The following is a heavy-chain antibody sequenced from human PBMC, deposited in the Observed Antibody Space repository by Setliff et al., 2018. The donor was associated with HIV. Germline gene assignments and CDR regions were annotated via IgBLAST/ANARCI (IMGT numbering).Heavy chain of an antibody. CDR3: ARGNNDYVYLDY. Sequence: SETLSLTCTVSGGSITNYYWSWIRQPPGKGLEYIGYIYFTGPTKFNPSLKSRVTMLVDTSKKQFSLKLSSVTAADTAVYYCARGNNDYVYLDYWGQGALVTVSS. J-gene: IGHJ4*02. CDR2: IYFTGPT. D-gene: IGHD3-16*01. V-gene: IGHV4-59*01. CDR1: GGSITNYY.